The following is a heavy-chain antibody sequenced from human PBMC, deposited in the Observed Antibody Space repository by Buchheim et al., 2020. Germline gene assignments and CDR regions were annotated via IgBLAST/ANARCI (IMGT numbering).Heavy chain of an antibody. D-gene: IGHD3-10*01. V-gene: IGHV3-21*01. CDR3: ARDTRGGDDYYYYYGMDV. Sequence: EVQLVESGGGLVKPGGSLRLSCAASGFTFSSYSMNWVRQAPGKGLEWVSSISSSSSYIYYADSVKGRFTISRANAKNSLYLKKNSLRAEDTAVYYCARDTRGGDDYYYYYGMDVWGKGTT. CDR2: ISSSSSYI. J-gene: IGHJ6*04. CDR1: GFTFSSYS.